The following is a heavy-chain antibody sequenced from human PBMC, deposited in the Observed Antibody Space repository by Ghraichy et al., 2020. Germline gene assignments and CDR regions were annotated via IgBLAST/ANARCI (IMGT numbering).Heavy chain of an antibody. CDR2: ISSNGGST. J-gene: IGHJ5*02. CDR3: ARANYYDSSWWFDP. CDR1: GFTFSSYA. D-gene: IGHD3-22*01. Sequence: LSLTCAASGFTFSSYAMHWVRQAPGKGLEYVSAISSNGGSTYYANSVKGRFTISRDNSKNTLYLQMGSLRAEDMAVYYCARANYYDSSWWFDPWGQGTLGTVSS. V-gene: IGHV3-64*01.